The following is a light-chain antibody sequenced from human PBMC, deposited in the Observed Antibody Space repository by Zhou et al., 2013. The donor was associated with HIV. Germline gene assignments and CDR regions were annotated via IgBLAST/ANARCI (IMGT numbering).Light chain of an antibody. Sequence: EIVLTQSPDILSLSSGERATLSCRASQIVPISYLAWYQQRPGQAPRLLMHGASNRPTGIPDRFSGSGSGTDFTLTISRLEPEDFAVYYCQHYGSSRTFGQGTKVEIK. V-gene: IGKV3-20*01. CDR3: QHYGSSRT. J-gene: IGKJ1*01. CDR2: GAS. CDR1: QIVPISY.